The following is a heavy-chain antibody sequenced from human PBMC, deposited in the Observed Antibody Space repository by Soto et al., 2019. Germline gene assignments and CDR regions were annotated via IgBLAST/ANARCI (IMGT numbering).Heavy chain of an antibody. Sequence: QVQLQESGPGLVKPSETLSLTCTVSGGSVSSGSYYWTWIRQPPGKGLEWIGYISYSGSTYYNPALKSRVTISEDTSKNQFSLKLTFLIAADTAVYYCAGDLVAEAGGHYYYYGLDVWGQGTTVTVSS. D-gene: IGHD6-19*01. CDR1: GGSVSSGSYY. CDR3: AGDLVAEAGGHYYYYGLDV. V-gene: IGHV4-61*01. CDR2: ISYSGST. J-gene: IGHJ6*02.